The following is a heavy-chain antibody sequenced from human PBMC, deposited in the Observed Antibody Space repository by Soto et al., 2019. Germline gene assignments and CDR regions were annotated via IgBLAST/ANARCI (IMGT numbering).Heavy chain of an antibody. J-gene: IGHJ6*02. V-gene: IGHV1-2*04. CDR1: GYTFTGYY. D-gene: IGHD6-13*01. CDR2: INPNSGGT. Sequence: ASVKVSCKASGYTFTGYYMHWVRQAPGQGLEWMGWINPNSGGTNYAQKFQGWVTMTRDTSISTAYMELSRLRSDDTAVYYCARAVGLQQQLGLSGYYGMDVWGQGTTVTVSS. CDR3: ARAVGLQQQLGLSGYYGMDV.